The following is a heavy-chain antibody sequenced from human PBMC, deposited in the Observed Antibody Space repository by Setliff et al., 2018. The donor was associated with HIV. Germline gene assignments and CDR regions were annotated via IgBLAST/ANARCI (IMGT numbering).Heavy chain of an antibody. J-gene: IGHJ4*02. CDR2: IIPIFGTA. Sequence: SVKVSCKASGDTFRSHAISWVRQAPGQGLEWMGGIIPIFGTANYAQKFQGRVTITTDESTSTAYMELSSLRSEDTAVYYCAGGRVNKPNLMDYWGQGTLVTVSS. D-gene: IGHD3-16*01. CDR3: AGGRVNKPNLMDY. CDR1: GDTFRSHA. V-gene: IGHV1-69*05.